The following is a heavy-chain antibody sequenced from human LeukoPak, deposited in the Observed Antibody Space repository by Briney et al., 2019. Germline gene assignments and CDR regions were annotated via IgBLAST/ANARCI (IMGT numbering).Heavy chain of an antibody. Sequence: SQTLSLTCTVSGGSIGRAGYYWSWIRQHPGKGLEWIGYIYDGGNTYYNPSLKSRVTISVDTSKNQFSLKLSSVTAADTAVYYCLIYGDYPGPWGQGTLVTVSS. CDR1: GGSIGRAGYY. CDR3: LIYGDYPGP. D-gene: IGHD4-17*01. CDR2: IYDGGNT. J-gene: IGHJ5*02. V-gene: IGHV4-31*09.